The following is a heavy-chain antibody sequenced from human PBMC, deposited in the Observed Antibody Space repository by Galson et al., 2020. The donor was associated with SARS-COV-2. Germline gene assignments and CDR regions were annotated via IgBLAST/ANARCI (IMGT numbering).Heavy chain of an antibody. Sequence: GESLKISCAASGFTFNSYGMHWVRQAPGKGLEWVAVIWYDGSNKYHADSGKGRFTISRDISKNTLNLQMSGLRAEDTAVYYCARDPTGGNGYFDYWGQGTLVTVSS. D-gene: IGHD3-16*01. J-gene: IGHJ4*02. V-gene: IGHV3-33*01. CDR2: IWYDGSNK. CDR3: ARDPTGGNGYFDY. CDR1: GFTFNSYG.